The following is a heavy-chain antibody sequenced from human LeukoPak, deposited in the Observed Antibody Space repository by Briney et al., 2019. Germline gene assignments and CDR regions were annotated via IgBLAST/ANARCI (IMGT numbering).Heavy chain of an antibody. Sequence: GGSLRLSCAASGFTFSNFGTHWVRQAPGKGLEWVAVISYDGSNTYYADSVKGRATISRDNSKNTLFLQMNSLRPEDTAVYYCAKALAQWLVTSALDYWGQGTLVTVSS. CDR2: ISYDGSNT. V-gene: IGHV3-30*18. D-gene: IGHD6-19*01. J-gene: IGHJ4*02. CDR3: AKALAQWLVTSALDY. CDR1: GFTFSNFG.